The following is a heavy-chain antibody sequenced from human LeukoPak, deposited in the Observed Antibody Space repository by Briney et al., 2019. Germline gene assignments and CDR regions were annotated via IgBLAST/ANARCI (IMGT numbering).Heavy chain of an antibody. Sequence: GGSLRLSCAASGFTFSSYSMNWVRQAPGKGLEWVSFISSSSSYIYYADSVKGRFTISRDNAKNSLYLQMNSLRAEDTAVYYCARVVVPAAMPYYYYYYGMDVWGQGTTVTVSS. V-gene: IGHV3-21*01. CDR1: GFTFSSYS. D-gene: IGHD2-2*01. CDR3: ARVVVPAAMPYYYYYYGMDV. CDR2: ISSSSSYI. J-gene: IGHJ6*02.